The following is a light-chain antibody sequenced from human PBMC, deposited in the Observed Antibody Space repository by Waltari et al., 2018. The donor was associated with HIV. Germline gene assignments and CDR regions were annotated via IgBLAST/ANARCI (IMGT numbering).Light chain of an antibody. J-gene: IGLJ3*02. V-gene: IGLV1-44*01. CDR3: ATWDDTLDGPV. CDR2: SNS. CDR1: TSNIGSIS. Sequence: QSVLTPSPSASGTPGQRVTISCSAGTSNIGSISVSWYQQVPGTAPQLFMFSNSLRPSGVPDRFSGSKSGTSASLAISGLQSEDEADYYCATWDDTLDGPVFGGGTRLTVL.